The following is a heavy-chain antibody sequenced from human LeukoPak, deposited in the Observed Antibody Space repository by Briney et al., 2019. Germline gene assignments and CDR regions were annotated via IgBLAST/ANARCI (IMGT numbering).Heavy chain of an antibody. CDR2: IYTSGST. Sequence: PSQTLSLTCNVSGGSNSSGSDYWSWIRQPAGKGLEWIGRIYTSGSTNYNPSLKSRVTISVDTSKNQFSLKLTSVTAADTAVYYCARESLGPPYYFDYWGQGTLVTVSS. D-gene: IGHD1-26*01. V-gene: IGHV4-61*02. CDR3: ARESLGPPYYFDY. J-gene: IGHJ4*02. CDR1: GGSNSSGSDY.